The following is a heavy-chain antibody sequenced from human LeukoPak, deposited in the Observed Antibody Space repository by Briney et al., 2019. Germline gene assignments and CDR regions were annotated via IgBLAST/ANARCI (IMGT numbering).Heavy chain of an antibody. CDR2: ISSSGTII. J-gene: IGHJ4*02. Sequence: PGGSLRLSCAASGFTFSDYYMSWIRQAPGKGLEWVSYISSSGTIIYYADSVKGRFTISRDNSKNSLYLQMNSLRAEDTALYYCAKGPVRGSYRYGYFDYWGQGTLVTVSS. CDR1: GFTFSDYY. D-gene: IGHD3-16*02. V-gene: IGHV3-11*01. CDR3: AKGPVRGSYRYGYFDY.